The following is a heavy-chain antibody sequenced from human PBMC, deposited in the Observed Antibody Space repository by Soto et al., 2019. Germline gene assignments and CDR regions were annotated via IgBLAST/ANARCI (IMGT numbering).Heavy chain of an antibody. J-gene: IGHJ5*02. Sequence: SETLSLTCAVYGGSFSGYYWSWIRQPPGKGLEWIGEINHSGSTNYNPSLKSRVTISVDTSKNQFSLKLSSVTAADTAVYYCARGIEQWLVHSCWFAPWGQGTLVTVSS. CDR2: INHSGST. CDR3: ARGIEQWLVHSCWFAP. V-gene: IGHV4-34*01. CDR1: GGSFSGYY. D-gene: IGHD6-19*01.